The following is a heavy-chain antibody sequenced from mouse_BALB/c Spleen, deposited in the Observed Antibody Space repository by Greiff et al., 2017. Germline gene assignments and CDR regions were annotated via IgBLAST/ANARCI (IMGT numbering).Heavy chain of an antibody. Sequence: ESGPGLVKPSQSLSLTCSVTGYSITSGYYWNWIRQFPGNKLEWMGYISYDGSNNYNPSLKNRISITRDTSKNQFFLKLNSVTTEDTATYYCARDGGGWFAYWGQGTLVTVSA. CDR2: ISYDGSN. CDR1: GYSITSGYY. V-gene: IGHV3-6*02. J-gene: IGHJ3*01. CDR3: ARDGGGWFAY.